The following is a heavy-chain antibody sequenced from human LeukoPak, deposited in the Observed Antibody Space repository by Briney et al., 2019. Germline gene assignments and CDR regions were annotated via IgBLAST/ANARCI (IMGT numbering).Heavy chain of an antibody. J-gene: IGHJ4*02. CDR1: GFTFTTYG. Sequence: GGSLRLSCSASGFTFTTYGMNWVRQAPGKGLEWVSAISGSGGSTYYADSVKGRFTISRDNSKNTLYLQMNSLRAEDTAVYYCAKPYLTYYFDYWGQGTLVTVSS. D-gene: IGHD4/OR15-4a*01. CDR3: AKPYLTYYFDY. CDR2: ISGSGGST. V-gene: IGHV3-23*01.